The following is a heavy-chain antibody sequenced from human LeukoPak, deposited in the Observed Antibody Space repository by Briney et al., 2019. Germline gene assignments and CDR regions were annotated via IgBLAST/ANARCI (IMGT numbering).Heavy chain of an antibody. V-gene: IGHV3-20*04. CDR1: GFTFDDYG. CDR2: TNWNGGST. D-gene: IGHD4-17*01. J-gene: IGHJ4*02. CDR3: ARDGYGDYWSDY. Sequence: GGSLRLSCAASGFTFDDYGMSWVRQAPGKGLEWVSGTNWNGGSTGYADSVKGRFTISRDNAKNSLYLQMNSLRAEDTALYYCARDGYGDYWSDYWGQGTLVTVSS.